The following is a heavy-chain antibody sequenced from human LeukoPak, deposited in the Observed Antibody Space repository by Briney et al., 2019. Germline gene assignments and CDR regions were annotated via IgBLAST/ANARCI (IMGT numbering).Heavy chain of an antibody. Sequence: RSGGSLRLSCAASGFTFSSYSMNWVRQAPGKGLEWVSSISSSSGYIYYADSVKGRFTISRDNAKNSLYLQMNSLRAEDTAVYYCARDKGSDYWGQGTLVTVSS. CDR3: ARDKGSDY. J-gene: IGHJ4*02. CDR1: GFTFSSYS. V-gene: IGHV3-21*01. CDR2: ISSSSGYI.